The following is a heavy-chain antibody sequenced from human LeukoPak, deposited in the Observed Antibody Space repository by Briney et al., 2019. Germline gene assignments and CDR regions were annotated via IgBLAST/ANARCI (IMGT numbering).Heavy chain of an antibody. D-gene: IGHD4-23*01. V-gene: IGHV3-23*01. CDR2: ISGSGGST. CDR1: GFTFSSYA. Sequence: GGSLRLSCAASGFTFSSYAMSWVRQAPGKGLEWVSAISGSGGSTYYADSVRGRFTISRDNSKNTLYLQMNSLRAEDTAVCYCARRDGDNDRGFDYWGQGTLVTVSS. J-gene: IGHJ4*02. CDR3: ARRDGDNDRGFDY.